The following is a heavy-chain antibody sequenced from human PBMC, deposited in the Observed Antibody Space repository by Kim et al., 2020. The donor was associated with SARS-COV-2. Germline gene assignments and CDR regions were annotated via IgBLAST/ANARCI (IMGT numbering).Heavy chain of an antibody. Sequence: GGSLRLSCAASGFTFSNYWMTWVRQAPGKGLELVASIKEDGSKRYYLDSVEGRFTFSRDNAKKSLDLQMNSLRAEDTAVYYCVRDGQNDFFHVLTGKMHIPCGYDHWGQGTLVTVSS. V-gene: IGHV3-7*01. J-gene: IGHJ4*02. D-gene: IGHD3-3*01. CDR2: IKEDGSKR. CDR3: VRDGQNDFFHVLTGKMHIPCGYDH. CDR1: GFTFSNYW.